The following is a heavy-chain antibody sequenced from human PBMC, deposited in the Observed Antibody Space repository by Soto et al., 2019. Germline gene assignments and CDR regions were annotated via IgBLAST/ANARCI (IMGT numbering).Heavy chain of an antibody. Sequence: PLSLPPSVAGGSIFGYSWSCFCKPPGKGLEWIGYIYYSGSTNYNPSLKSRLTISLDTSKNQFALKLSSVTAADTAVYYCARGSPHFDSSGRCYLYFQHWGQGTLVTVSS. CDR1: GGSIFGYS. CDR2: IYYSGST. V-gene: IGHV4-59*01. CDR3: ARGSPHFDSSGRCYLYFQH. D-gene: IGHD2-15*01. J-gene: IGHJ1*01.